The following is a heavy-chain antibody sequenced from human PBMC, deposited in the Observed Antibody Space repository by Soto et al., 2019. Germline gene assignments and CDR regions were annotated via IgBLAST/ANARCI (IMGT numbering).Heavy chain of an antibody. CDR2: ITNGGGGT. CDR3: ATESCSSISCYDFDC. V-gene: IGHV3-23*01. Sequence: EVHLLESGGGLVQPGGSLRLSCTAAGFTFNNYVMTWVRQAPGKGLAWVSSITNGGGGTYYADSVKGRFTISRENSKNKLYLQMNSLRAEDTAVYYCATESCSSISCYDFDCWGQGTLVTVSS. D-gene: IGHD2-2*01. J-gene: IGHJ4*02. CDR1: GFTFNNYV.